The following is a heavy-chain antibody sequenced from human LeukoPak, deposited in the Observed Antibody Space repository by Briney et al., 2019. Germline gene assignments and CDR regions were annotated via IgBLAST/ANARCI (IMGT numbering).Heavy chain of an antibody. CDR1: GGSFSGYY. J-gene: IGHJ4*02. CDR3: ARGYGRGYSYGRYIDY. V-gene: IGHV4-34*01. D-gene: IGHD5-18*01. Sequence: SETLSLTCAVYGGSFSGYYWSWIRQPPGKGLEWIGEINHSGSTNYNPSLKSRVTISVDTSKNQFSLKLSSVTAADTAVYYCARGYGRGYSYGRYIDYWGQGTLVTVSS. CDR2: INHSGST.